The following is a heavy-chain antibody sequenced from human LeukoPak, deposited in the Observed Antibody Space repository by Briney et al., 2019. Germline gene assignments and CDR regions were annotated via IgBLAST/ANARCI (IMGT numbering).Heavy chain of an antibody. Sequence: GASVKVSCKASGYTFTSYGISWVRQAPGQGLEWMGWINPHSGDTISAQNFQGRVTLTRDTSISTAYMELTRLRSDDTALFYCVRGRSVNYYGQDYWGQGTLVTVSS. CDR3: VRGRSVNYYGQDY. CDR2: INPHSGDT. D-gene: IGHD3-10*01. CDR1: GYTFTSYG. V-gene: IGHV1-2*02. J-gene: IGHJ4*02.